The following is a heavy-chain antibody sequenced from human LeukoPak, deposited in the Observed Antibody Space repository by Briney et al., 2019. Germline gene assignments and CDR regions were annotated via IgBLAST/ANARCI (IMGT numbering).Heavy chain of an antibody. V-gene: IGHV4-39*01. D-gene: IGHD6-13*01. J-gene: IGHJ4*02. CDR2: IRYSGGT. Sequence: SETLSLTCIVSGGSISNTNYYWGWIRQPPGKGLEWIGSIRYSGGTYYNPSPKSRVTISVDTSKNQFSLKLSSVTAADTAVYYCTASATPSSISSFDYWGQGTLVTVSS. CDR1: GGSISNTNYY. CDR3: TASATPSSISSFDY.